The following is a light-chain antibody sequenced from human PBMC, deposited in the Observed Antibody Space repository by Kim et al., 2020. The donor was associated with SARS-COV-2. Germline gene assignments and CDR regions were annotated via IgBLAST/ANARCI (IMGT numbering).Light chain of an antibody. CDR1: QSVTANS. CDR3: QLSVDSPYS. J-gene: IGKJ2*01. V-gene: IGKV3-20*01. CDR2: ATY. Sequence: LSTGERAPLSCTATQSVTANSLAWSQQNPAQAPRLLIYATYSRATRIPDRFSRSVSVARFTLTLRRLEPEDFTVYYCQLSVDSPYSFAQGTNREIK.